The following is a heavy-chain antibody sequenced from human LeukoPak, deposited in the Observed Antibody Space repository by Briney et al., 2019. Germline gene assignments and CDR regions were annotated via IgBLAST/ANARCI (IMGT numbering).Heavy chain of an antibody. Sequence: PGRSLRLSCAASGFTFSSYAMHWVRQAPGKGLEWVAVISYDGSNKYYADSVKGRFTISRDNAKNSLYLQMNSLRAEDTAVYYCARAWSGPFDYWGQGTLVTVSS. CDR1: GFTFSSYA. D-gene: IGHD2-8*01. V-gene: IGHV3-30-3*01. CDR2: ISYDGSNK. CDR3: ARAWSGPFDY. J-gene: IGHJ4*02.